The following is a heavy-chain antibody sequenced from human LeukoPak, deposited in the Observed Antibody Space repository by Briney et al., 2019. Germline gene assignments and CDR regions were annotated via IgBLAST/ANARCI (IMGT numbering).Heavy chain of an antibody. V-gene: IGHV3-7*01. CDR2: IKQDGSEK. J-gene: IGHJ3*02. CDR3: ARVFWSTMDAFDI. CDR1: GFTFSSYW. D-gene: IGHD3-3*01. Sequence: PGGSLRLSCAASGFTFSSYWMSWVRQAPGKGLEWVANIKQDGSEKCYVDSVKGRFTISRDNAKNSLYLQMNSPRAEDTAVYYCARVFWSTMDAFDIWGQGTMVTVSS.